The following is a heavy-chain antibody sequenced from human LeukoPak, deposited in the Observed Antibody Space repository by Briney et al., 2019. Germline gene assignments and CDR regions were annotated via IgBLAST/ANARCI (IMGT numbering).Heavy chain of an antibody. CDR1: GFTFSNAW. Sequence: PGGSLRLSCAASGFTFSNAWMSWVRQAPGKGLEWVGRIKSKTDGGTTDYAAPVKGRFTISRDDSKNTLYLQMNSLKTEDTAVHYCTTWPDSSGYYYFDYWGQGTLVTVSS. V-gene: IGHV3-15*01. J-gene: IGHJ4*02. CDR3: TTWPDSSGYYYFDY. D-gene: IGHD3-22*01. CDR2: IKSKTDGGTT.